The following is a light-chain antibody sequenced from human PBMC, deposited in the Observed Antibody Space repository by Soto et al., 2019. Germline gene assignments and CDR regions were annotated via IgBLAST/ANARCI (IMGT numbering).Light chain of an antibody. Sequence: EIIVTQSPATLSVSPGERATLSCRASQSVNNNLAWYQQKPGQAPRLLIYGASTRATGIPARFGGSGYGTEFTLTISRLQFEDFAIYYCQQYNNWPLLTFGGGTKVEIK. CDR2: GAS. CDR1: QSVNNN. J-gene: IGKJ4*01. V-gene: IGKV3-15*01. CDR3: QQYNNWPLLT.